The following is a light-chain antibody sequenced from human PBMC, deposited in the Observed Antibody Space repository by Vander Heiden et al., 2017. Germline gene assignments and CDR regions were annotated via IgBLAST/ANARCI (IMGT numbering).Light chain of an antibody. CDR1: QSVSSY. V-gene: IGKV3-11*01. CDR2: HAS. Sequence: EIVFTQSPATLSLSPGGRATLSCRASQSVSSYLAWYQQKPGQAPRLLIYHASNRANGIPARFSGSGSGTDFTLPISRLEPEDFAVYYCQQRSKWPPLTFGGGTKVXIK. CDR3: QQRSKWPPLT. J-gene: IGKJ4*01.